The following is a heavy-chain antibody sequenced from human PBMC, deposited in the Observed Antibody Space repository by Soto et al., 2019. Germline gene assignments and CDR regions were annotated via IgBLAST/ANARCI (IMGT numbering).Heavy chain of an antibody. CDR1: GGTFSSYT. CDR2: IIPILAIA. V-gene: IGHV1-69*02. Sequence: QVQLVQSGAEVKKPGSSVKVSCKASGGTFSSYTISWVRQAPGQGLEWMGRIIPILAIANYAQKFQGRVTITADKSTSTVYMELSSLRSEDTAVYYCARATVTGENWFDPWGQGTLVTVSS. D-gene: IGHD4-17*01. J-gene: IGHJ5*02. CDR3: ARATVTGENWFDP.